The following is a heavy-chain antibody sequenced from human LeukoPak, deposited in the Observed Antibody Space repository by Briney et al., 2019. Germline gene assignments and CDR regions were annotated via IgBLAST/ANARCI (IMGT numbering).Heavy chain of an antibody. CDR3: ATVTRYFDWLFPYFDY. J-gene: IGHJ4*02. Sequence: ASVKVSCKVSGYTLTELSMHWVRQAPGKGLEWMGGFDPEDGETIYAQKFQGRVTMTEDTSTDTAYMELSSLRSEDTAVYYCATVTRYFDWLFPYFDYWGQGTLVTVSS. CDR2: FDPEDGET. CDR1: GYTLTELS. V-gene: IGHV1-24*01. D-gene: IGHD3-9*01.